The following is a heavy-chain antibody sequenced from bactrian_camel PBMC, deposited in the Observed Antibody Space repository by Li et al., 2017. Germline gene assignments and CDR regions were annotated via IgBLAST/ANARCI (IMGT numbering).Heavy chain of an antibody. CDR2: IAADGTT. J-gene: IGHJ6*01. CDR3: AARSVGWSPLFEHWLGKRAYTPGGYFAN. V-gene: IGHV3S53*01. CDR1: GYQYSMNF. Sequence: HVQLVESGGGSVQAGGSLRLSCEVSGYQYSMNFMGWFRQSSGKREGVAAIAADGTTTYADSVKGRFTVSKDVARDPADKLNAKGTLYLQMDSLKPEDTAMYYCAARSVGWSPLFEHWLGKRAYTPGGYFANWGQGTQVTVS. D-gene: IGHD1*01.